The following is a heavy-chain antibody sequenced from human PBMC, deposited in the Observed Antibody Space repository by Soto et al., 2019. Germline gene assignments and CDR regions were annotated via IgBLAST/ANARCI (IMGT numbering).Heavy chain of an antibody. D-gene: IGHD5-18*01. CDR3: ARHGYSFGDYFDY. CDR1: GFTFSSYA. Sequence: GGSLRLSCAASGFTFSSYAMSWVCQAPGKGLEWVSAISGSGGSTYYADSVKGRFTISRDNSKNTLYLQMNSLRAEDTAVYYCARHGYSFGDYFDYWGQGTLVTVSS. J-gene: IGHJ4*02. CDR2: ISGSGGST. V-gene: IGHV3-23*01.